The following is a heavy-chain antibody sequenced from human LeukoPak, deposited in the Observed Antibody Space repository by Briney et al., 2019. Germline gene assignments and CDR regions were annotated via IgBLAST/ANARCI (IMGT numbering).Heavy chain of an antibody. CDR2: INWNGGST. V-gene: IGHV3-20*04. Sequence: GGSLRLSCAASGFTFDDYGMSWVRQAPGKGLEWVSGINWNGGSTGYADSVKGRFTISRDNAKNSLYLQMNSLRAEDTALYYCASGTHYDSSGYEGAFDIWGQGTMVTVSS. J-gene: IGHJ3*02. D-gene: IGHD3-22*01. CDR1: GFTFDDYG. CDR3: ASGTHYDSSGYEGAFDI.